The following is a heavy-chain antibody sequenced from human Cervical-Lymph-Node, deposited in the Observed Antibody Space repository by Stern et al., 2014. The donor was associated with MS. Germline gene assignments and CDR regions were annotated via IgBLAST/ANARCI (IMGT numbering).Heavy chain of an antibody. CDR3: AIMGTDGKDV. CDR1: GYIFSSYG. V-gene: IGHV1-18*01. Sequence: VHLVESGAEVKKPGASVKVSCKASGYIFSSYGISWVRQAPGKGLEWMGWISGNNGNANYAQKLQGRVTMTTDTSTSTGYMELRSLRFDDTAMYYCAIMGTDGKDVWGQGTTVTVSS. D-gene: IGHD5-18*01. J-gene: IGHJ6*02. CDR2: ISGNNGNA.